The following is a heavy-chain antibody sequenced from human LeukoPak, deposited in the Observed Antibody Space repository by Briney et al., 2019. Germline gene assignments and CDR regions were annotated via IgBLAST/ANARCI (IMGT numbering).Heavy chain of an antibody. J-gene: IGHJ5*02. D-gene: IGHD2-21*01. CDR1: GFSFTSYY. CDR2: INPNGGST. V-gene: IGHV1-46*01. CDR3: ARGVIYNWFDP. Sequence: GASVKVSCKASGFSFTSYYFHWVRQAPGQGLEWVGIINPNGGSTNYAQKFQGRLTMTGDTSTGTVYMELSRLRSEDTAVYYCARGVIYNWFDPWGQGTLVTVSS.